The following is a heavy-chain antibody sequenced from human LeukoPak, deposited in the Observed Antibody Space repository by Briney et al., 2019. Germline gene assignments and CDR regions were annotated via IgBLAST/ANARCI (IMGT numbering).Heavy chain of an antibody. V-gene: IGHV3-43*02. D-gene: IGHD4-17*01. Sequence: PGGSLRLSCAASGFTFDDYAMHWVRQAPGKGLEWVSFISGDGGSTYYADSVKRRFTISSDNSKNSLYLQMNSLRTEDTALYYCAKVSTVTPDYYYYYMDVWGKGTTVTVSS. CDR2: ISGDGGST. J-gene: IGHJ6*03. CDR3: AKVSTVTPDYYYYYMDV. CDR1: GFTFDDYA.